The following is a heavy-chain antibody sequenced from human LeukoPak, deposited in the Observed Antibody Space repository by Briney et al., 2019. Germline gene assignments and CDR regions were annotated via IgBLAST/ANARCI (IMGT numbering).Heavy chain of an antibody. J-gene: IGHJ4*02. CDR3: ARHISGSYLDY. CDR2: IWCDGSNK. D-gene: IGHD3-16*02. Sequence: TGGSLRLSCAASGFTFSSCGMHWVRQAPGKGLEWVALIWCDGSNKYYADSVKGRFTISRDSSKNTLYLQMNSLRAEDTVVYYCARHISGSYLDYWGQGTLVTVSS. CDR1: GFTFSSCG. V-gene: IGHV3-33*01.